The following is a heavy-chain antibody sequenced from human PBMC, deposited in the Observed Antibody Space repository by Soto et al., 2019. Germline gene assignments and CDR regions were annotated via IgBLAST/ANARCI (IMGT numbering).Heavy chain of an antibody. Sequence: SETLSLTCTVSGGSISSVGSSWGWIRQHPGKGLEWIGYIYYSGSTYYNPSLKSRVTISVDTSKNQFSLKLSSVTAADTAVYYCARAQDDWFDPWGQGTLVTVSS. CDR2: IYYSGST. CDR1: GGSISSVGSS. J-gene: IGHJ5*02. V-gene: IGHV4-31*03. CDR3: ARAQDDWFDP.